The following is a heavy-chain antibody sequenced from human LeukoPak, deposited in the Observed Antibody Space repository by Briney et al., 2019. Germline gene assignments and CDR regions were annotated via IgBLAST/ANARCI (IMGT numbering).Heavy chain of an antibody. CDR2: INPSGGST. CDR1: GYTFTSYY. J-gene: IGHJ4*02. Sequence: ASVKVSCKASGYTFTSYYMHWVRQAPGQGLDWMGIINPSGGSTSYAQKFQGRLTMTRDTSTSTVYIKLSSLTSYDTAVYYCPRGGGMVRGAYYFDYWGQGTLVTVSS. CDR3: PRGGGMVRGAYYFDY. D-gene: IGHD3-10*01. V-gene: IGHV1-46*01.